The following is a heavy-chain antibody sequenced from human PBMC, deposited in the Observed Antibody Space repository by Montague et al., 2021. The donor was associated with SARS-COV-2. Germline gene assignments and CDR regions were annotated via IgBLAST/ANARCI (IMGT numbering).Heavy chain of an antibody. CDR2: INWDDDK. D-gene: IGHD6-19*01. J-gene: IGHJ4*02. Sequence: PALVKPTQTLTLTCTFSGFSFSTSGMCVTWIRQPPGKALEWLALINWDDDKYYSTSLHTRLTISKDTSKNQVVLTMTNMDPVDTATYFCAHKNSGWPIEFANWGQGALVTVSS. CDR1: GFSFSTSGMC. CDR3: AHKNSGWPIEFAN. V-gene: IGHV2-70*01.